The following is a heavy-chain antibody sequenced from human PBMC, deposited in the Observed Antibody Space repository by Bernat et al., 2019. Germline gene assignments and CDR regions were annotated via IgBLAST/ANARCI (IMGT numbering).Heavy chain of an antibody. Sequence: QVQLQESGPGLVKPSETLSLTCTVSGGSISSYYWSWIRQPPGKGLEWIGYIYHSGSTNYNPSLKRRVTISVDTSKNQFSLKLSSVTAADTAVYYWARERLARDYYYGMDVWGQGTTVTVSS. CDR3: ARERLARDYYYGMDV. D-gene: IGHD3-3*02. J-gene: IGHJ6*02. V-gene: IGHV4-59*01. CDR2: IYHSGST. CDR1: GGSISSYY.